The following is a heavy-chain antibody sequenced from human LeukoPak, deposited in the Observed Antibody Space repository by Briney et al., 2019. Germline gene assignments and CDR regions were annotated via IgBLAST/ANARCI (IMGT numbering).Heavy chain of an antibody. Sequence: SETLSLTCTVSGGSISFYYWSWIRQPPGKGLEWIGYIYYSGSTNYNPSLKSRVTISVDTSKNQFSLKLSSVTAADTAVYYCARDLGPTYYYDSSGPVWGQGTLVTVSS. V-gene: IGHV4-59*01. CDR2: IYYSGST. D-gene: IGHD3-22*01. CDR3: ARDLGPTYYYDSSGPV. CDR1: GGSISFYY. J-gene: IGHJ4*02.